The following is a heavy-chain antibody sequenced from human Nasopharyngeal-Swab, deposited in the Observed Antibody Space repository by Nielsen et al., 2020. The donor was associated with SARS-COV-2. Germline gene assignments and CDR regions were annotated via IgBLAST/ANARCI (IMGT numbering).Heavy chain of an antibody. V-gene: IGHV3-30*18. CDR3: AKDEGFVLMVYAGDY. CDR2: ISYDGSNK. J-gene: IGHJ4*02. CDR1: GFTFSSYG. D-gene: IGHD2-8*01. Sequence: GESLKISCAASGFTFSSYGMYWVRQAPGKGLEWVAVISYDGSNKYYADSVKGRFTISRDNSKNTLYLQMNSLRAEDTAVYYCAKDEGFVLMVYAGDYWGQGTLVTVSS.